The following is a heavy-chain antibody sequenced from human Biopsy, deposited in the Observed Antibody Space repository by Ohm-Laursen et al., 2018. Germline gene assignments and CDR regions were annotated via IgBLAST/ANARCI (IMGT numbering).Heavy chain of an antibody. V-gene: IGHV3-11*01. D-gene: IGHD3-22*01. CDR2: ISARDGVV. J-gene: IGHJ6*02. CDR3: ARVKYKDFSTGLPRPYHYTLDF. Sequence: GSLRLSCAASGLIFSDYYMSWIRQAPGKGLEWIAYISARDGVVYYADSVKGRFTISRDNTNNSLYLQMTSLRPEDTAVFYCARVKYKDFSTGLPRPYHYTLDFWGPGTTVTVSS. CDR1: GLIFSDYY.